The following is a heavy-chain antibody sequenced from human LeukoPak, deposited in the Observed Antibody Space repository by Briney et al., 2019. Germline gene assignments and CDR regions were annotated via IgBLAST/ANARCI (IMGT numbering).Heavy chain of an antibody. D-gene: IGHD3-16*02. CDR2: ISSSSSYI. V-gene: IGHV3-21*04. CDR3: ARGTNYDYVWGSYRYADIYFDY. J-gene: IGHJ4*02. Sequence: GGSLRLSCAASGFTFSSYSMNWVRQAPGKGLEWVSSISSSSSYIYYADSVKDRFTISRDNAKNSLYLQMNSLRAEDTAVYYCARGTNYDYVWGSYRYADIYFDYWGQGTLVTVSS. CDR1: GFTFSSYS.